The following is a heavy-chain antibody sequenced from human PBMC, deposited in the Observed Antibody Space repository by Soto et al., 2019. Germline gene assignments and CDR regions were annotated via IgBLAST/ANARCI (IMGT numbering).Heavy chain of an antibody. Sequence: QVHLVQSGAEVKKPGASVKVSCKASGYTFTSYGITWVRQAPGQGLEWMGWISAHNGNTDYAQKLQGRVIVTRDTSTSTAYMELRSLISDDPAVYYCARGRYGDYWGHGARVTVSS. D-gene: IGHD1-1*01. V-gene: IGHV1-18*01. CDR1: GYTFTSYG. J-gene: IGHJ4*01. CDR3: ARGRYGDY. CDR2: ISAHNGNT.